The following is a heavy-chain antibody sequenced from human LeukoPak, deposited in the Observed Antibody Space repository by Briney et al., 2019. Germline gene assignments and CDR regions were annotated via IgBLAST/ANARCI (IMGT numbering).Heavy chain of an antibody. V-gene: IGHV4-34*01. D-gene: IGHD6-19*01. CDR1: GGSFSGYY. CDR3: ARGDWDSSGWYMSGYYFDY. CDR2: INHSGST. J-gene: IGHJ4*02. Sequence: PSETLSLTCAVYGGSFSGYYWSWIRQPPGKGLEWIGEINHSGSTNYNPSLKSRVTISVDTSKNQFSPKLSSVTAADTAVYYCARGDWDSSGWYMSGYYFDYWGQGTLVTVSS.